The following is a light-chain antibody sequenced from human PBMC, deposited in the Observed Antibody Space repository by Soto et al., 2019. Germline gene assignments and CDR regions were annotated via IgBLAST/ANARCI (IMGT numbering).Light chain of an antibody. CDR3: QQYGSSPLT. V-gene: IGKV3-20*01. Sequence: EIVLTQSPGTLSLSPGERATLSCRASQSVTSSYLAWYQQKPGQAPRLLIYGASSRATGIPDRFSGSASGTDFTLIVSRLEPEDCAVYYCQQYGSSPLTFGGGTKVDIK. J-gene: IGKJ4*01. CDR2: GAS. CDR1: QSVTSSY.